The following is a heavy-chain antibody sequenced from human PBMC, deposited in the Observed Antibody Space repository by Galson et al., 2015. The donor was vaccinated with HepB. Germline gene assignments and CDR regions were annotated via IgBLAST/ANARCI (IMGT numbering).Heavy chain of an antibody. CDR2: ISGSGSST. J-gene: IGHJ4*02. CDR1: GFTFSSYA. Sequence: SLRLSCAASGFTFSSYAMSWVRQAPGKGLEWVSVISGSGSSTYYADSVKGRFTISRDNSKNTLYLHMNSLRAEDTAVYYCATGQRSGWLYYFDYWGQGTLVTVSS. D-gene: IGHD6-19*01. V-gene: IGHV3-23*01. CDR3: ATGQRSGWLYYFDY.